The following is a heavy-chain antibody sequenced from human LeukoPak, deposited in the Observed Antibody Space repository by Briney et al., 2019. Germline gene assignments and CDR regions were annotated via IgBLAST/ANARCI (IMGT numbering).Heavy chain of an antibody. CDR2: ISYDGSNK. Sequence: PRRSLRLSCAASGFTFSSYGMHWVRQAPGKGLEWVAVISYDGSNKYYADSVKGRFTISRDNSKNTLYLQMNSLRAEDTAVYYCAKDLHSSSWRYYYYYGMDVWGQGTTVTVSS. V-gene: IGHV3-30*18. J-gene: IGHJ6*02. D-gene: IGHD6-13*01. CDR3: AKDLHSSSWRYYYYYGMDV. CDR1: GFTFSSYG.